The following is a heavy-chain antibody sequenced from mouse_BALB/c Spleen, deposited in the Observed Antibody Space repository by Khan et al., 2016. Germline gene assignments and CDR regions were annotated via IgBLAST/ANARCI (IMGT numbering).Heavy chain of an antibody. D-gene: IGHD1-3*01. CDR2: INPSSGYT. CDR1: GYTFTIYT. CDR3: ARSRGMGDNYFFDY. Sequence: VQLQQPGAELARPGASVKMSCEASGYTFTIYTMHWVKQRPGQGLEWIGYINPSSGYTTYNQKFKDKATLTADKSSSTAYIQLSSLTSEDSAVYYCARSRGMGDNYFFDYWGQGTTLTVSS. V-gene: IGHV1-4*01. J-gene: IGHJ2*01.